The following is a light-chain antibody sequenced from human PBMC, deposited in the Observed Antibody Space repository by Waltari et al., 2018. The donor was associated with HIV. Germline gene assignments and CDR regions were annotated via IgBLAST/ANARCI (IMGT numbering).Light chain of an antibody. V-gene: IGLV3-1*01. Sequence: SYEVTQPPSVSVSPGQTASITCSGDSLGEKYTSWYQQRPGQSPLLVIYQDNYRPSGIPDRFSGSNSGNTATLTISGTQSMDEADYYCQAWDSGTVVFGGGTKLTVL. CDR2: QDN. J-gene: IGLJ3*02. CDR3: QAWDSGTVV. CDR1: SLGEKY.